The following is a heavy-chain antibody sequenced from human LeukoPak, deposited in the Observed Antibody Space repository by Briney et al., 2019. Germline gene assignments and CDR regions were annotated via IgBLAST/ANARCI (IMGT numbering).Heavy chain of an antibody. J-gene: IGHJ4*02. V-gene: IGHV3-7*03. D-gene: IGHD3-16*02. Sequence: GGSLRLSCAASGFTFTNYWMSWVRQAPGKGLEWVANIKQDGNERFYVDSVKGRFTISRDNAKNSLYLQMNNLRAEDTAVYYCASEGLYDYVRGSYRHDHWGQGTLVTVSS. CDR3: ASEGLYDYVRGSYRHDH. CDR1: GFTFTNYW. CDR2: IKQDGNER.